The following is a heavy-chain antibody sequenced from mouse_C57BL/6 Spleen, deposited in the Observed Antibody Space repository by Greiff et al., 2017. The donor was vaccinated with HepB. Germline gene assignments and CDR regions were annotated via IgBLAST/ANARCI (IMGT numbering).Heavy chain of an antibody. D-gene: IGHD2-10*02. J-gene: IGHJ4*01. CDR2: IDPSDSYT. Sequence: QVHVKQPGAELVMPGASVKLSCKASGYTFTSYWMHWVKQRPGQGLEWIGEIDPSDSYTNYNQKFKGKSTLTVDKSSSTAYMQLSSLTSEDSAVYYCAYGNYAMDYWGQGTSVTVSS. CDR3: AYGNYAMDY. V-gene: IGHV1-69*01. CDR1: GYTFTSYW.